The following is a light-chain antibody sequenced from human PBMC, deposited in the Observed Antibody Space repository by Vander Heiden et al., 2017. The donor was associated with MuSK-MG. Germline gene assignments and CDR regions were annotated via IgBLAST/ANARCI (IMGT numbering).Light chain of an antibody. V-gene: IGKV3-11*01. CDR2: DAS. CDR3: QQRSNWPLT. J-gene: IGKJ4*01. Sequence: IVLTQSPPTVSLSPGERATLSCRASQSVSSYLAWYQQKPGQAPRLLIYDASNRATGIPARFSGSGSGTDFTLTISSLEPEDFAVYYCQQRSNWPLTFGGGTKVEIK. CDR1: QSVSSY.